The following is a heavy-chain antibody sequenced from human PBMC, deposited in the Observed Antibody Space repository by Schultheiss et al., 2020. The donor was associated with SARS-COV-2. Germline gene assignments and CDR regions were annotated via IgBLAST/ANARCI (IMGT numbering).Heavy chain of an antibody. Sequence: GGSLRLSCAASGFTFSSYGMHWVRQAPGKGLEWVAVIWYDGSNKYYADSVKDRFTVSRDNSVTTLYLEMNSLRVEDTAVYYCARGYSSAWWYYFDHWGQGTLVTVSS. D-gene: IGHD6-19*01. CDR2: IWYDGSNK. V-gene: IGHV3-30*19. CDR3: ARGYSSAWWYYFDH. CDR1: GFTFSSYG. J-gene: IGHJ4*02.